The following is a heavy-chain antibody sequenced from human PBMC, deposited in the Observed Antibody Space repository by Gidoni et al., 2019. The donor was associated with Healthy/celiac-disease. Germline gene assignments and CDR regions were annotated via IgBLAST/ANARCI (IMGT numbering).Heavy chain of an antibody. J-gene: IGHJ4*02. Sequence: QVQLVESGGGVVQPGRSLRLSCAASGFPFSSYAMHWVRQAPGKGLEWVAVISYDGSNKYYADSVKGRFTIFRDNSKNTLYLQMNSLRAEDTAVYYCARGGGSGSYYVDYWGQGTLVTVSS. CDR3: ARGGGSGSYYVDY. CDR2: ISYDGSNK. D-gene: IGHD3-10*01. V-gene: IGHV3-30-3*01. CDR1: GFPFSSYA.